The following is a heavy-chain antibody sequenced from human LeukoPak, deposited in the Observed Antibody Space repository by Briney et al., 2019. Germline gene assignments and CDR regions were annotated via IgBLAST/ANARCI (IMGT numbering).Heavy chain of an antibody. CDR3: ASAFRMVRGVKFDY. J-gene: IGHJ4*02. CDR2: INPSGGST. Sequence: ASVKVSCKASGYTFTSHYMHWVRQAPGQGLEWMGIINPSGGSTSYAQKFQGRVTMTRDMSTSTVYMELSSLRSEDTAVYYCASAFRMVRGVKFDYWGQGTLVTVSS. V-gene: IGHV1-46*01. CDR1: GYTFTSHY. D-gene: IGHD3-10*01.